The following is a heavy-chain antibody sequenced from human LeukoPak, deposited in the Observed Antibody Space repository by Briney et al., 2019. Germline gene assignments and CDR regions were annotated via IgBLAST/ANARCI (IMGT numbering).Heavy chain of an antibody. D-gene: IGHD2-15*01. Sequence: GASVKVSCKASGGTFSSYAISWVRQAPGQGLEWMGGIIPIFGTANYAQKFQGRVTITADESTSTAYMELSSLRSEDTAVYYCARAFRGPYYYYGMDVWGQGTTVTVSS. CDR2: IIPIFGTA. CDR3: ARAFRGPYYYYGMDV. V-gene: IGHV1-69*13. CDR1: GGTFSSYA. J-gene: IGHJ6*02.